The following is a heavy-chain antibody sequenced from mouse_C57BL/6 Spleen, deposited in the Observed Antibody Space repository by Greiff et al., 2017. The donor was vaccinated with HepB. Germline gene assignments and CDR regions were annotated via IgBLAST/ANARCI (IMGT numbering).Heavy chain of an antibody. V-gene: IGHV1-85*01. J-gene: IGHJ2*01. Sequence: QVQLKHSGPELVKPGASVKLSCKASGYTFPSYDINWVKQRPGQGLEWIGWIYPRDGSTKYNEKFKGKATLTVDTSASTAYRELHSLTSEDSAVYFCAREGGYYFDYWGQGTTLTVSS. CDR2: IYPRDGST. CDR1: GYTFPSYD. CDR3: AREGGYYFDY.